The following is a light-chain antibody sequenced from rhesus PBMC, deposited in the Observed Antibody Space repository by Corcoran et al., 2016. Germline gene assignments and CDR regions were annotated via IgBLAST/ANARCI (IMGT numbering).Light chain of an antibody. CDR1: QSLVSSDGKTY. Sequence: DIVMTQTPLSLPVTLGEPASISCRSSQSLVSSDGKTYLDWYLQKPGQFPELLWYLVSNRASGVPDKCSGSGSGTDFTLRISRVEAEDVGVYYCMQALRSPFTFGPGTKLDIK. CDR2: LVS. V-gene: IGKV2-82*01. CDR3: MQALRSPFT. J-gene: IGKJ3*01.